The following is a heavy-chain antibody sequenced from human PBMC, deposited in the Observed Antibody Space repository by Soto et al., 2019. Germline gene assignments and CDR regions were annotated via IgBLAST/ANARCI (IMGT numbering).Heavy chain of an antibody. Sequence: SETLSLTCSVSGGSISGSYWSWIRQSPGKGLEWVGYVYYTGSTNYSPSLRSRVSISVDTSKKEFSLRLSSVTAADTAVYFCARSVAVPGAHIAYWGQGTQVTVS. D-gene: IGHD6-19*01. CDR2: VYYTGST. V-gene: IGHV4-59*01. J-gene: IGHJ4*02. CDR3: ARSVAVPGAHIAY. CDR1: GGSISGSY.